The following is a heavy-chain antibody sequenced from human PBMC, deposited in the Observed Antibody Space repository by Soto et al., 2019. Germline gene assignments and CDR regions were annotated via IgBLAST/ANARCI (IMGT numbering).Heavy chain of an antibody. Sequence: EVQLVESGGGLVQPGGSLKLSCAASGFTFSGSAMHWVRQASGKGLEWVGRIRSKANSYATAYAASVKGRFTISRDDSKNTAYLQMNNLKTEDTAVYYCTGTIFGLVNDYWGQGTLVIVSS. CDR1: GFTFSGSA. CDR2: IRSKANSYAT. D-gene: IGHD3-3*01. J-gene: IGHJ4*02. CDR3: TGTIFGLVNDY. V-gene: IGHV3-73*02.